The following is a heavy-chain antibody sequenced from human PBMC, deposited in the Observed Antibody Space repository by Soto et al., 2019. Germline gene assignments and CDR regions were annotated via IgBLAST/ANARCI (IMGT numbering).Heavy chain of an antibody. V-gene: IGHV4-39*01. CDR2: IYYSGST. J-gene: IGHJ3*02. CDR3: ARQEGADYGDYVWRAYAFDI. D-gene: IGHD4-17*01. CDR1: GGSISSSSYY. Sequence: SETLSLTCTVSGGSISSSSYYWGWIRQPPGKGLEWIGSIYYSGSTYYNPSLKSRVTISVDTPKNQFSLKLSSVTAADTAVYYCARQEGADYGDYVWRAYAFDIWGQGTMVT.